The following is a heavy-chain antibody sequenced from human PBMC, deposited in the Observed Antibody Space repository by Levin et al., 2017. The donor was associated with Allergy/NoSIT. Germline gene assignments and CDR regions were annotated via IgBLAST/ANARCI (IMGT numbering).Heavy chain of an antibody. V-gene: IGHV5-51*01. Sequence: GGSLRLSCQGSGSSFTSYWIGWVRQMHGKGLEWMGIIYPGDSDTRYSPSFQGQVTISADKSISTAYLQWSSLKASDTAIYYCARRGTRDYYYYMDVWGKGTTVTVSS. D-gene: IGHD1-1*01. CDR1: GSSFTSYW. CDR2: IYPGDSDT. J-gene: IGHJ6*03. CDR3: ARRGTRDYYYYMDV.